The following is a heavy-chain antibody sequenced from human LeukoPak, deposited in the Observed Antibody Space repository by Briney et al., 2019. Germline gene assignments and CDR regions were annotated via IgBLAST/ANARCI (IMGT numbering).Heavy chain of an antibody. CDR1: GASMRTYY. CDR2: VFHTGST. CDR3: AREGQVDGTWHVFDV. D-gene: IGHD6-19*01. Sequence: SETLSLTCIVSGASMRTYYWSWIRQPPGKGLEGIGYVFHTGSTYYNPSLKGRVTMSLDTSRNQVSLKLTSVTAADTAFYYCAREGQVDGTWHVFDVWGQGTMVTVSS. J-gene: IGHJ3*01. V-gene: IGHV4-59*01.